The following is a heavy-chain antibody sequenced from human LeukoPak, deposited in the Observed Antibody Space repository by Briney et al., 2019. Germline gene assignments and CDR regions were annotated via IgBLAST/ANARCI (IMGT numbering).Heavy chain of an antibody. CDR2: ISWNSDTI. J-gene: IGHJ4*02. V-gene: IGHV3-9*01. CDR1: GFTFDDYA. CDR3: ARNRHLGGVTWYFFDY. D-gene: IGHD2-15*01. Sequence: GGSLRLSCATSGFTFDDYAMHWVRHAPGKGLECVARISWNSDTITYADSVRGRFTISRDNARNSLYLHMDSLRTEDTAFYYCARNRHLGGVTWYFFDYWGQGTLVTVSS.